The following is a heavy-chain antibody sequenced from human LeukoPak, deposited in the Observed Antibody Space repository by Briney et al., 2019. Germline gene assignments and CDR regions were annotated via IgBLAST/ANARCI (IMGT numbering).Heavy chain of an antibody. Sequence: TLSLTCTVSGGSISSGSYYWSWIRQPAGKGLEWIGRIYTSGSTYYNPSLKSRVTISVDTSKNQFSLKLSSVTAADTAVYYCARVETYYYDSSGYYGSAFDIWGQGTMVTVSS. CDR2: IYTSGST. J-gene: IGHJ3*02. CDR3: ARVETYYYDSSGYYGSAFDI. V-gene: IGHV4-61*02. CDR1: GGSISSGSYY. D-gene: IGHD3-22*01.